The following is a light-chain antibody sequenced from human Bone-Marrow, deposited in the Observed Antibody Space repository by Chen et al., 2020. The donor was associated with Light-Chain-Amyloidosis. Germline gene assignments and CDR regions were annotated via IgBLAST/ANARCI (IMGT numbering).Light chain of an antibody. V-gene: IGKV3-20*01. CDR1: QTISRNY. CDR2: GSS. Sequence: EIVLTQSPGTLSLSPGEGANLSCRASQTISRNYLTWYQQKFGQAPRLLIYGSSSRATGIPDRFTGRGSGTDFTLTINRREPEDCAMYYSQQYGTSPLTFGGGTKVEIK. J-gene: IGKJ4*01. CDR3: QQYGTSPLT.